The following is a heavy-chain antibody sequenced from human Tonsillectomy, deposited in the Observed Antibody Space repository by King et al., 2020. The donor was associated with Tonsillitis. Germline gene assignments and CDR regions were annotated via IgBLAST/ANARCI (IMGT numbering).Heavy chain of an antibody. V-gene: IGHV3-7*03. Sequence: MTWVRQAPGNGLDWVANIKQDGSQKYYVDSVNGRFTISRDNTKNSLYLQMNSLRAEDTAVSYCATFSWCGSLGDYWGQCTLVTVFS. J-gene: IGHJ4*02. D-gene: IGHD3-3*01. CDR2: IKQDGSQK. CDR3: ATFSWCGSLGDY.